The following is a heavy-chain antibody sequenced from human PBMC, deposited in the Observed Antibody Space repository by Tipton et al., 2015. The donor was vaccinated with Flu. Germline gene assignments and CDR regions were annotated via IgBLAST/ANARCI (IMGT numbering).Heavy chain of an antibody. CDR2: IYTSGST. V-gene: IGHV4-61*02. CDR1: GGSISSGSYY. J-gene: IGHJ4*02. Sequence: LRLSCTVSGGSISSGSYYWSWIRQPAGKGLEWIGRIYTSGSTNYIPSLKSRVTISVDTSKNQFSLKLSSVTAADTAVYYCARERDVLLWFGELGYFDYWGQGTLVTVSS. D-gene: IGHD3-10*01. CDR3: ARERDVLLWFGELGYFDY.